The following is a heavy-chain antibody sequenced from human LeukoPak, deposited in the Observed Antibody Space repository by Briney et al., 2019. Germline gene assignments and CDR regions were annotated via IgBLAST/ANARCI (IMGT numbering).Heavy chain of an antibody. CDR2: IYRSGRT. J-gene: IGHJ4*02. V-gene: IGHV4-4*02. Sequence: SGTLSLTCAVSGGSISSSNWWSWVRQPPGKGLEWIGEIYRSGRTNYNPSLKSRVIISVDKSKNQFSLKLSSVTAADTAVYYCARSPRYDYGDPHYFDYWGQGTLVTVSS. CDR3: ARSPRYDYGDPHYFDY. CDR1: GGSISSSNW. D-gene: IGHD4-17*01.